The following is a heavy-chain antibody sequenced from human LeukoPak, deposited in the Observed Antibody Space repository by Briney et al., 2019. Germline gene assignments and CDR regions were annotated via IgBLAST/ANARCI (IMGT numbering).Heavy chain of an antibody. Sequence: ASVKVSCKTSGYIFSSYSIHWVRQAPGQGLEWMGEINPSDGTTNNAQRFRGRVTVTRDTSTGTVYMDLSSLRSDDTAVYYCARRSTKYYHFDFWGQGTLVTVSS. V-gene: IGHV1-46*01. CDR3: ARRSTKYYHFDF. J-gene: IGHJ4*02. D-gene: IGHD2/OR15-2a*01. CDR2: INPSDGTT. CDR1: GYIFSSYS.